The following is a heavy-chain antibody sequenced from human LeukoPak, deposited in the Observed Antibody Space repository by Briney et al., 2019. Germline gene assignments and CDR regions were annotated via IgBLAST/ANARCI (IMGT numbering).Heavy chain of an antibody. CDR1: GYTFTDFY. J-gene: IGHJ5*02. CDR3: ARDMRLLGTP. D-gene: IGHD2-21*01. V-gene: IGHV1-2*02. Sequence: ASVNLSCKASGYTFTDFYMHWERQAPGQGLEWMGWINPNSGGTNYAQKFQGRVTMTRDTSISTAYMEVSRLRYDDTAVYYCARDMRLLGTPWGQGTLVTVSS. CDR2: INPNSGGT.